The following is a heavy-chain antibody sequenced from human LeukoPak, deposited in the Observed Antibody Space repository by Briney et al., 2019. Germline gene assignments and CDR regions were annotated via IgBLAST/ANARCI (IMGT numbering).Heavy chain of an antibody. J-gene: IGHJ4*02. V-gene: IGHV4-39*01. D-gene: IGHD2-2*01. Sequence: PSETLSLTCNVSGVSISSSSYYWGWIRQPPGNGLEWIGSIYSSGSTYYNSSLKSRVTISIDTSKNQFSLKLNFVTAADTAVYYCARVSYQEGVDYWGQGTLVTVSS. CDR2: IYSSGST. CDR3: ARVSYQEGVDY. CDR1: GVSISSSSYY.